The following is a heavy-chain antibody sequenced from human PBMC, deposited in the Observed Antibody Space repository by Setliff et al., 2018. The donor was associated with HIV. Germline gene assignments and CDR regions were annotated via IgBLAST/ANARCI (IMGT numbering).Heavy chain of an antibody. Sequence: SETLSLTCTVSGGSISSGSYYWSWIRQPAGKGLEWIGRIYTSGSTNYNPSLKSRVTISVDTSKNQFSLKVRSVTAADTAVYYCARMDSSTWPDYYFYGMDVWGQGTTVTVSS. V-gene: IGHV4-61*02. CDR2: IYTSGST. D-gene: IGHD2-2*01. CDR3: ARMDSSTWPDYYFYGMDV. CDR1: GGSISSGSYY. J-gene: IGHJ6*02.